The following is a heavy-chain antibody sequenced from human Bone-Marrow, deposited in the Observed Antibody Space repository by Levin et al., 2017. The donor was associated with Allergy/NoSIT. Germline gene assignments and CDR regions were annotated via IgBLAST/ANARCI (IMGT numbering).Heavy chain of an antibody. CDR3: TGDCTGGSCYPLF. D-gene: IGHD2-15*01. J-gene: IGHJ4*02. CDR2: ISGNNGNT. Sequence: ASVKVSCKTSGYTFTSFAISWVRQAPGQGLEWMGWISGNNGNTNYAQKFQGRVTMTTDTSTSTAYMELRSLRSDDTAVYFCTGDCTGGSCYPLFWGQGTLVTVSS. CDR1: GYTFTSFA. V-gene: IGHV1-18*01.